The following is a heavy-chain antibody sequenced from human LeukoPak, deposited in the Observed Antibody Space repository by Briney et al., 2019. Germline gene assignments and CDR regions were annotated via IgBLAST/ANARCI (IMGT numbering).Heavy chain of an antibody. CDR2: FDPEDGET. CDR3: ATDIGYTYYFDY. CDR1: GYTLTELS. V-gene: IGHV1-24*01. J-gene: IGHJ4*02. D-gene: IGHD5-12*01. Sequence: ASVKVSCKVSGYTLTELSMHWVRQAPGKGLEWMGGFDPEDGETIYAQKFQGRVTMTEDTSTDTAYMELSSLRSEDTAVYYSATDIGYTYYFDYWGQGTLVTVSS.